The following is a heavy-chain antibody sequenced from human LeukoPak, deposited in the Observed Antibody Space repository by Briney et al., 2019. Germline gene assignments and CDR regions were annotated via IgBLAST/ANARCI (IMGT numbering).Heavy chain of an antibody. V-gene: IGHV1-46*01. CDR3: ARAAYYESGGSH. D-gene: IGHD3-22*01. Sequence: ASVKVSCKASGYTFTRYYMHWVRQAPGQGLEWMGIINPTGSGTAYAQKFQGRVTMTSDTSTSTVYMELSSLRSEDTAVYYCARAAYYESGGSHWGQGTLVTVSS. CDR2: INPTGSGT. J-gene: IGHJ4*02. CDR1: GYTFTRYY.